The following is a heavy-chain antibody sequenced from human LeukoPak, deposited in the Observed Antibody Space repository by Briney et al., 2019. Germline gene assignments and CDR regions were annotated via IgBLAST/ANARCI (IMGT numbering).Heavy chain of an antibody. D-gene: IGHD3-10*01. V-gene: IGHV3-21*04. J-gene: IGHJ4*02. CDR2: ITSSSSYT. CDR1: GITFSNYN. CDR3: AKGYYGSGSYGWFDY. Sequence: GGSLRLSCAAPGITFSNYNMNWVRQAPGKGLEWISAITSSSSYTFYADSVKGRFTISRDNAQNSLYLQMNSLRAEDTAVYYCAKGYYGSGSYGWFDYWGQGTLVTVSS.